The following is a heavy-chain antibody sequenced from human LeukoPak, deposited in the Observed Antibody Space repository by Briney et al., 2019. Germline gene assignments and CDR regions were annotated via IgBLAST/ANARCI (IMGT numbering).Heavy chain of an antibody. D-gene: IGHD3-16*02. Sequence: GGSLRLSCAASGFTLSSFWMSWVRQTPGKGLEWVANIKQDGRERYYVDSVKGRFTISRDNAKNSLYLQMNSLRAEDTAVYYCARDTYRFFDCWGQGTLVTVSS. CDR3: ARDTYRFFDC. CDR2: IKQDGRER. J-gene: IGHJ4*02. CDR1: GFTLSSFW. V-gene: IGHV3-7*01.